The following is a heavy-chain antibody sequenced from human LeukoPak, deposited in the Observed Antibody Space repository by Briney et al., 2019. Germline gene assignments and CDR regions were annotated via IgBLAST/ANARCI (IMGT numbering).Heavy chain of an antibody. CDR2: ISSSSSYI. CDR3: ARAPGGFEEFEVG. Sequence: PGGSLRLSCAASGFTFSSYSMNWVRQAPGKGLEWVSSISSSSSYIYYADSVKGRFTISRDNAKNSLYLQMNSLRAEDTAVYYCARAPGGFEEFEVGWGQGTLVTVSS. D-gene: IGHD3-10*01. J-gene: IGHJ4*02. CDR1: GFTFSSYS. V-gene: IGHV3-21*01.